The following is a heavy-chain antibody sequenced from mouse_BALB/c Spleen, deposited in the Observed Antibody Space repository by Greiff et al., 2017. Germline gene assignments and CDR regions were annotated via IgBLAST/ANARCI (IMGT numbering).Heavy chain of an antibody. V-gene: IGHV1-14*01. CDR2: INPYNDGT. CDR1: GYPFTSYV. J-gene: IGHJ4*01. D-gene: IGHD2-14*01. CDR3: ASYYRYDGGYYAMDY. Sequence: EVQLQQSGPELVKPGASVKMSCKASGYPFTSYVMHWVKQKPGQGLEWIGYINPYNDGTKYNEKFKGKATLTSDKSSSTAYMELSSLTSEDSAVYYCASYYRYDGGYYAMDYWGQGTSVTVSS.